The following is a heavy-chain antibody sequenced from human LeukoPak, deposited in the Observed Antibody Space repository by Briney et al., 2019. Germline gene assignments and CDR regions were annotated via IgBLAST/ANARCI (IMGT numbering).Heavy chain of an antibody. Sequence: GGSLRLSCAASGFTFSSYSMNWVRQAPGKGLEWVSSISSSSSYIYYADSVKGRFTISRDNAKNSLYLQMNSLRAEDTAVYYCARSWGLPIIGCHDSWGQGTLVTVSS. J-gene: IGHJ4*02. CDR1: GFTFSSYS. CDR2: ISSSSSYI. V-gene: IGHV3-21*01. CDR3: ARSWGLPIIGCHDS. D-gene: IGHD3-10*01.